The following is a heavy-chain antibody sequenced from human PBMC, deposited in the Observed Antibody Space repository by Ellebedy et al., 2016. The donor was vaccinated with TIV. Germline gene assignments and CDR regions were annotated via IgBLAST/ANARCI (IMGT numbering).Heavy chain of an antibody. CDR1: GGTFSSPV. CDR3: AREKSSDSSGYYYNPFDL. CDR2: VIPIYGAA. Sequence: ASVKVSCXASGGTFSSPVISWVRQAPGQGLEWMGGVIPIYGAASYAQKFQGRITITADEFTTTAYMELNSLKSEDTAVYYCAREKSSDSSGYYYNPFDLWGQGTLVTVSS. J-gene: IGHJ5*02. V-gene: IGHV1-69*13. D-gene: IGHD3-22*01.